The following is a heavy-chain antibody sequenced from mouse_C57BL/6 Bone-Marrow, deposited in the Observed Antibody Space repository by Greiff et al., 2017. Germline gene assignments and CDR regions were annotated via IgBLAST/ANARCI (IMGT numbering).Heavy chain of an antibody. D-gene: IGHD4-1*01. J-gene: IGHJ4*01. CDR2: ISSGSSTI. CDR3: ASTNWAFGY. V-gene: IGHV5-17*01. CDR1: GFTFSDYG. Sequence: EVQLVESGGGLVKPGGSLKLSCAASGFTFSDYGMNWVRQAPEKGLEWVAYISSGSSTIYYADTVKGRFTISRDNAKNTLFLQMTSLWSEDTTMYYCASTNWAFGYWGQGTSVTVSS.